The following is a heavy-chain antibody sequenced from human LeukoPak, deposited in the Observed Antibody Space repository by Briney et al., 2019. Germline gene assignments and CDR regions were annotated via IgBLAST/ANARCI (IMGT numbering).Heavy chain of an antibody. CDR1: GFTFSSYA. CDR3: ARGRIAAAGKNWFDP. CDR2: ISYDGSNK. Sequence: GGSLRLSCAASGFTFSSYAMHWVRQAPGKGLEWVAVISYDGSNKYYADSVKGRFTISRDNSKNTLYLQMNSLRAEDTAVYYCARGRIAAAGKNWFDPWGQGTLVTVSS. D-gene: IGHD6-13*01. V-gene: IGHV3-30-3*01. J-gene: IGHJ5*02.